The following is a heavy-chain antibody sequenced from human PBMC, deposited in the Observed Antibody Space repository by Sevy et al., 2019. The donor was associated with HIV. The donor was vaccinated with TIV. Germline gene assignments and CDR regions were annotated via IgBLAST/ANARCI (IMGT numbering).Heavy chain of an antibody. D-gene: IGHD3-22*01. CDR2: ISGSGGSGDKT. CDR1: GFTFSSYA. Sequence: GGSLRLSCAASGFTFSSYAMNWVRQAPGKGLEWVSGISGSGGSGDKTNYADSVKGRFTISRDDSKNSLYLQLNSLRAEDTAIYFCARKYDSSGYFDYWGQGTLVTVSS. CDR3: ARKYDSSGYFDY. J-gene: IGHJ4*02. V-gene: IGHV3-23*01.